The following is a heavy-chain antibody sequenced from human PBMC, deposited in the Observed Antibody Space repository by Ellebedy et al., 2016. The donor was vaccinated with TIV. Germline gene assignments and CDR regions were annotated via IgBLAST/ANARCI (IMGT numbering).Heavy chain of an antibody. CDR2: IKQDGSGK. V-gene: IGHV3-7*03. Sequence: GESLKISXAASGFTFSSYWMSWVRQAPGKGLEWVANIKQDGSGKYYVDSVKGRFTISRDNAKNSLYLQMNSLRAEDTAVYYCAKESKLPSGLLLYPHFDYWGQGTLVTVSS. D-gene: IGHD2/OR15-2a*01. CDR1: GFTFSSYW. J-gene: IGHJ4*02. CDR3: AKESKLPSGLLLYPHFDY.